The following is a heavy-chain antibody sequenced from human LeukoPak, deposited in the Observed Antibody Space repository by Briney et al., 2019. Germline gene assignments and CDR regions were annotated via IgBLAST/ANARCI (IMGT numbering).Heavy chain of an antibody. CDR3: ARAPGPMGFFDY. D-gene: IGHD3-10*01. V-gene: IGHV3-21*01. CDR2: ISSSSAYI. CDR1: GFTFSSYN. J-gene: IGHJ4*02. Sequence: GGSLRLSCAASGFTFSSYNMNWVRQAPGKGLEWVSSISSSSAYIYYADSVMGRFTISRDNAKNSLYLQMNSLRAEDTAVYYCARAPGPMGFFDYWGQGSLVTVSS.